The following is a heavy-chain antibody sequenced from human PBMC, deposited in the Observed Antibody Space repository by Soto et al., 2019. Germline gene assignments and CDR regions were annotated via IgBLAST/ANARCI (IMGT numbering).Heavy chain of an antibody. CDR3: ARAVVVPAAITQNYYYYYYMDV. CDR2: IYYSGST. D-gene: IGHD2-2*02. V-gene: IGHV4-31*03. Sequence: SETLSLTCTVSGGSISSGGYYWSWIRQHPGKGLEWIGYIYYSGSTYYNPSLKSRVTISVDTSKNQFSLKLSSVTAADTAVYYCARAVVVPAAITQNYYYYYYMDVWGKGTTVTVSS. J-gene: IGHJ6*03. CDR1: GGSISSGGYY.